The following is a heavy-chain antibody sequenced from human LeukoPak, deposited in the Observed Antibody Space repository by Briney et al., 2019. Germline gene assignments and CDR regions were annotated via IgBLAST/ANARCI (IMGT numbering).Heavy chain of an antibody. CDR1: GFTFSSYE. D-gene: IGHD3-3*01. J-gene: IGHJ4*02. CDR2: ISSSGSTI. CDR3: ARAPAYDFWSGYYPRPFDY. V-gene: IGHV3-48*03. Sequence: GGSLRLSCAASGFTFSSYEMNWVRQAPGKGLEWVSYISSSGSTIYYADSVKGRFTISRDNAKNSLYLQMNSLRAEDTAVYYCARAPAYDFWSGYYPRPFDYWGQGTLVTVSP.